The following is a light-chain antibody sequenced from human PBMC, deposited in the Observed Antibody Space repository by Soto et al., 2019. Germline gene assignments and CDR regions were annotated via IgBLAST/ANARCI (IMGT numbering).Light chain of an antibody. CDR3: CSLTTSHTYV. J-gene: IGLJ1*01. Sequence: LTQPASVSGSPGQSITISCTGTSGDIGHYDYVSWYQQHPGKAPKLMIYHVTYRPSGVSNRCSGSKSGNSASLTISGLQADDEADYYCCSLTTSHTYVFGSGTKVTVL. CDR1: SGDIGHYDY. V-gene: IGLV2-14*03. CDR2: HVT.